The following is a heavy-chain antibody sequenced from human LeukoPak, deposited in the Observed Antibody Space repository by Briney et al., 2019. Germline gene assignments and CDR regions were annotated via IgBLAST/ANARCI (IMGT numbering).Heavy chain of an antibody. CDR1: GFTLNNYS. V-gene: IGHV3-48*04. D-gene: IGHD1-1*01. CDR3: ARTRDPPTYYYFYMDV. CDR2: ISTSSSTR. Sequence: GGSLRLSCAASGFTLNNYSMNWVRQAPGKGLEWVSYISTSSSTRYYADSVKGRFTISGDNAMNSLYLQMNSLRAEDTAVYYCARTRDPPTYYYFYMDVRGKGTTVTVSS. J-gene: IGHJ6*03.